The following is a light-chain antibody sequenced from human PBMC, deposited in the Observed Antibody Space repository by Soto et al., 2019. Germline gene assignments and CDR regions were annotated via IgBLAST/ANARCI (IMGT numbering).Light chain of an antibody. Sequence: DIQMTQSPSCLAASVGARVTITCRASQSISTYLNWYQQKPGKAPKVLIFDASRLQSGVASRFSGSGSGTDFTLTISSLQPEDSATYYCQQSYSAPWAFGQGTKVQVK. CDR1: QSISTY. CDR3: QQSYSAPWA. CDR2: DAS. V-gene: IGKV1-39*01. J-gene: IGKJ1*01.